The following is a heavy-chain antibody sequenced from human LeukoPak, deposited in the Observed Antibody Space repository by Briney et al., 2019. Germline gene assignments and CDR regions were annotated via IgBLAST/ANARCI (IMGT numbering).Heavy chain of an antibody. Sequence: GGSLRLSCAASGFTFSSYGMHWVRQAPGKGLEWVAFIRYDGSNKYYADSVKGRFTISRDNSKNTLYLQMNSLRAEDTAVYYCAKDLRAGTICTNGVCSNMDVWGKGTTVTVSS. J-gene: IGHJ6*03. V-gene: IGHV3-30*02. CDR3: AKDLRAGTICTNGVCSNMDV. D-gene: IGHD2-8*01. CDR2: IRYDGSNK. CDR1: GFTFSSYG.